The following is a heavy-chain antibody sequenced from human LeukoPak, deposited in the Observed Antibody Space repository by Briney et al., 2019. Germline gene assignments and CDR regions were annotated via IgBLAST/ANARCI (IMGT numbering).Heavy chain of an antibody. CDR2: IIPIFGTA. V-gene: IGHV1-69*06. J-gene: IGHJ6*03. CDR1: GGTFSSYA. Sequence: SVKVSCKASGGTFSSYAISWVRQAPGQGLEWMGGIIPIFGTANYAQKFQGRVTITADKSTSTAYMELSSLRSEDTAVYYCARSIVVVPAAMSYFYYMDVWGKGTTVTVSS. D-gene: IGHD2-2*01. CDR3: ARSIVVVPAAMSYFYYMDV.